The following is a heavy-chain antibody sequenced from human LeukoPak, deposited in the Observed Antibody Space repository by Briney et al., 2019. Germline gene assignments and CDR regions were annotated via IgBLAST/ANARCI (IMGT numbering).Heavy chain of an antibody. Sequence: PSETLSLTCAVSVDPHWEYHWRWLPDPPGKGLEGLGEINHSESTNNNPAHKSRVTISLATAKSQFTLKLSSVTAAATAVYYCATLRTIKPGVKDAFDIWGHGTLVTVSS. J-gene: IGHJ3*02. CDR2: INHSEST. CDR3: ATLRTIKPGVKDAFDI. V-gene: IGHV4-34*01. CDR1: VDPHWEYH. D-gene: IGHD4/OR15-4a*01.